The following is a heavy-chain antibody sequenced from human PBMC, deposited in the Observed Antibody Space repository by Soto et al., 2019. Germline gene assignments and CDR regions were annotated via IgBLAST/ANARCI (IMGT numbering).Heavy chain of an antibody. CDR2: INHSGST. D-gene: IGHD6-13*01. V-gene: IGHV4-34*01. J-gene: IGHJ6*03. Sequence: SETLSLTCAVYGGSFSGYYWSWIRQPPGKGLEWIGEINHSGSTNYNPSLKSRVTISVDTSKNQFSLKLSSVTAADTAVYYCARGFRQQRLYYYYMDVWGKGTTVTVSS. CDR1: GGSFSGYY. CDR3: ARGFRQQRLYYYYMDV.